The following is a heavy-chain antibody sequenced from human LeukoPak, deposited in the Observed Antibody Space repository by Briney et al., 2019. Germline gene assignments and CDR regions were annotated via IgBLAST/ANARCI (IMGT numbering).Heavy chain of an antibody. CDR2: MSNSGHT. D-gene: IGHD4-17*01. CDR1: GGSVSSGNYY. J-gene: IGHJ3*02. CDR3: ARAHYGDYALGAFDI. Sequence: SETLSLTCTVSGGSVSSGNYYWSWIRQPPGKGLEWIGFMSNSGHTDSNASLKSRVTISVDTSKNQFSLKLKSVTAADTAVYYCARAHYGDYALGAFDIWGQGTMVTVSS. V-gene: IGHV4-61*01.